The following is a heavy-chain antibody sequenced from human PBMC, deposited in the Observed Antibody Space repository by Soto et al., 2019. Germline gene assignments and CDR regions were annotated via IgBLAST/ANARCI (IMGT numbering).Heavy chain of an antibody. CDR1: GYTFSSSG. CDR2: VGNYNGNT. J-gene: IGHJ5*02. CDR3: ARDRDSGSYLRYNWFDP. V-gene: IGHV1-18*01. D-gene: IGHD1-26*01. Sequence: ASVKVSCKASGYTFSSSGVSWVRQAPGQGLEWMGWVGNYNGNTNYAQMFQGRVTMTTDTSTSTAYMELRSLRFDDTAVYYCARDRDSGSYLRYNWFDPWG.